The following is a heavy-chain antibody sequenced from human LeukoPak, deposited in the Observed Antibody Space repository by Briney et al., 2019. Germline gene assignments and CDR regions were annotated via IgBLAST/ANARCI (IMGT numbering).Heavy chain of an antibody. D-gene: IGHD2-15*01. CDR3: ARRYCSGGTCYYFDY. Sequence: GESLKISCKGSGYSFTSHWIAWVRQMPGKGLEWMGIINPGDSDTRYSPSFQGQVTISADKSVSTAYLQWSSLEASDTAIYYCARRYCSGGTCYYFDYWGQGTLATVSS. J-gene: IGHJ4*02. CDR1: GYSFTSHW. CDR2: INPGDSDT. V-gene: IGHV5-51*01.